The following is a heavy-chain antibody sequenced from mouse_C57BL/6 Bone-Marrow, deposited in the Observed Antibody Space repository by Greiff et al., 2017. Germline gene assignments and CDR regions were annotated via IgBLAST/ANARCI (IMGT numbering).Heavy chain of an antibody. D-gene: IGHD2-4*01. CDR1: GFTFSDYY. J-gene: IGHJ4*01. CDR2: ISNGGGST. V-gene: IGHV5-12*01. Sequence: DVKLVESGGGLVQPGGSLKLSCAASGFTFSDYYMYWVRQTPEKRLEWVAYISNGGGSTYYPATVKGRFTISRDNAKNTLYLQMSRLKSEDTAMYYCARYYDYDRYAMDYWGQGTSVTVSS. CDR3: ARYYDYDRYAMDY.